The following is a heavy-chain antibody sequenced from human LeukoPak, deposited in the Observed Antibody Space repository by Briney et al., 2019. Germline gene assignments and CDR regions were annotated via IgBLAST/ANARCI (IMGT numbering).Heavy chain of an antibody. V-gene: IGHV3-66*02. D-gene: IGHD6-13*01. Sequence: GGSLRLSCAASGFTVSSYYMSWVRQAPGKGLEWVSVIYSDGSTSYADSVRGRFTVSRDNSKNTLYLQMHTLRAEDTAVYYCTRDRGAAAEYWGQGTLVTVSS. CDR2: IYSDGST. CDR1: GFTVSSYY. J-gene: IGHJ4*02. CDR3: TRDRGAAAEY.